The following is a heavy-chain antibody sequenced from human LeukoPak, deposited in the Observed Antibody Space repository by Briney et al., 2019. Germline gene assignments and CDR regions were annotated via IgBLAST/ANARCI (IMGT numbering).Heavy chain of an antibody. CDR3: AKSLRQWLARYYYYGMDV. CDR2: ISGSGGST. Sequence: GGSLRLSCAASGFTFSSYAMSWVRQAPGKGLEWASAISGSGGSTYYADSVKGRFTISRDNSKDTLYLQMNSLRAEDTAVYYCAKSLRQWLARYYYYGMDVWGQGTTVTVSS. J-gene: IGHJ6*02. V-gene: IGHV3-23*01. CDR1: GFTFSSYA. D-gene: IGHD6-19*01.